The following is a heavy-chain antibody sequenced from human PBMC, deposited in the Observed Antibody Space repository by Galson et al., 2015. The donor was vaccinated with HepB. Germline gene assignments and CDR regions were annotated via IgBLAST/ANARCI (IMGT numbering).Heavy chain of an antibody. Sequence: SLRLSCAASGFTFSNSALSWVRQAPGKGLEWIAGISRDGSDTYYTDSMRGRLSISRDNSKNTLFLQMNSLRAEDTATYYCVKARSEFDYLTGYWAYYYFENWGQGTLVAVSS. V-gene: IGHV3-23*01. CDR2: ISRDGSDT. CDR1: GFTFSNSA. CDR3: VKARSEFDYLTGYWAYYYFEN. J-gene: IGHJ4*02. D-gene: IGHD3/OR15-3a*01.